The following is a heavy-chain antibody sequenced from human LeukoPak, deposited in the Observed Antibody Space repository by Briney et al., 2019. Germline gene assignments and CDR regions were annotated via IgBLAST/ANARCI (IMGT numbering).Heavy chain of an antibody. D-gene: IGHD5-18*01. CDR3: ARDLSTAMDY. Sequence: PSETLSLTWAVDAGSVSGYYWGWIRHPPGKWLEWIGKINHSGSTNYNPSLKSRVNISVDLSKNQFSLKLSSVTAADTAVYYCARDLSTAMDYWGQGTLVTVSS. V-gene: IGHV4-34*01. J-gene: IGHJ4*02. CDR2: INHSGST. CDR1: AGSVSGYY.